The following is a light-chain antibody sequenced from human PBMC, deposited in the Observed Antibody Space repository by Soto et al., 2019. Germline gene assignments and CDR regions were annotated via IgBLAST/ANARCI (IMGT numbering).Light chain of an antibody. J-gene: IGKJ3*01. CDR2: GAS. CDR3: QEYCSSPVFT. V-gene: IGKV3-20*01. CDR1: QSVSSSY. Sequence: IVLTQSPGTLSLSPGERATLSCRASQSVSSSYLAWYQQKPGQAPRLLIYGASSRATGIPGRFSGSGSGTDFTLTISRLEPEDFAVYYCQEYCSSPVFTFSPGPKVDIK.